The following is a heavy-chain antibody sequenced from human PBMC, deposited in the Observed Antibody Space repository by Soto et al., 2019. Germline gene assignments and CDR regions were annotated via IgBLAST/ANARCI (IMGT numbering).Heavy chain of an antibody. CDR2: IWYDGSNK. CDR1: GFTFSSYG. J-gene: IGHJ4*02. CDR3: ARERVPYYESSGSYYFDY. D-gene: IGHD3-22*01. V-gene: IGHV3-33*01. Sequence: QVQLVESGGGVIQPGRSLRLSCAASGFTFSSYGMHRVRQAPGKGLEWVAVIWYDGSNKYYADSVKGRFTISRDNSKNTLYPQMTSLGAEDTAVYYCARERVPYYESSGSYYFDYWGQGTLVTVSS.